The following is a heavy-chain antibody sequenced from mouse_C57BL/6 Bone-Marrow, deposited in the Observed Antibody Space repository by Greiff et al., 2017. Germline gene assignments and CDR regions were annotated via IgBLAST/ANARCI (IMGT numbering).Heavy chain of an antibody. V-gene: IGHV1-50*01. Sequence: QVQLQQSGAELVKPGASVKLSCKASGYTFTSYWMQWVKQRPGQGLEWIGGIDPSDSYTNYNQKFKGKATLTVDTSSSTAYMQLSSLTSEDSAVFYCASNWDRYFDVWGTGTTVTGSS. D-gene: IGHD4-1*01. CDR3: ASNWDRYFDV. CDR1: GYTFTSYW. J-gene: IGHJ1*03. CDR2: IDPSDSYT.